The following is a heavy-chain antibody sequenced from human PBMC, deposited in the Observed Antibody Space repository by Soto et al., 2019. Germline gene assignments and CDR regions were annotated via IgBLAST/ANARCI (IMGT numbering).Heavy chain of an antibody. CDR3: ARRSSGWYDY. Sequence: EVQLLESGGGLVQPGGSLRLSCAASGFTFSSFAMNGVRQAPGKGLEWVSVISGSGGSTYYADSVKGRFTISRDNSKNTLYLQMNSLRAEDTAVYYCARRSSGWYDYWGQGTLVTVSS. V-gene: IGHV3-23*01. J-gene: IGHJ4*02. CDR1: GFTFSSFA. CDR2: ISGSGGST. D-gene: IGHD6-19*01.